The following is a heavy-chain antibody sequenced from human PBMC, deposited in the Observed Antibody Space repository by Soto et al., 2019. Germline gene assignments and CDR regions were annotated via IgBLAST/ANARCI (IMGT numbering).Heavy chain of an antibody. J-gene: IGHJ5*02. CDR2: IYYSGSN. V-gene: IGHV4-31*03. CDR1: GGSISSVGYY. Sequence: QVQLQESGPGLVKPSQTLSLTCTVSGGSISSVGYYLSWIRQHQVKGLEGIGYIYYSGSNYYNPSLKLRVTISVETSKKQFSLKLRSVTDADKAVYYCARSVFPWGQGTLVNVSS. CDR3: ARSVFP.